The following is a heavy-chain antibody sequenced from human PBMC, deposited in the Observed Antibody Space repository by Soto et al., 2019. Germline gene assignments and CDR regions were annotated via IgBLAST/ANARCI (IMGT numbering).Heavy chain of an antibody. CDR1: GFTFSSYA. CDR2: ISGSGGST. J-gene: IGHJ4*02. V-gene: IGHV3-23*01. D-gene: IGHD2-15*01. CDR3: AKVPRPPIRDIVVVVAAITYYFDY. Sequence: GGSLRLSCAASGFTFSSYAMSWVRQAPGKGLEWVSAISGSGGSTYYADSVKGRFTISRDNSKNTLYLQMNSLRAEDTAVHYCAKVPRPPIRDIVVVVAAITYYFDYWGQGTLVTVSS.